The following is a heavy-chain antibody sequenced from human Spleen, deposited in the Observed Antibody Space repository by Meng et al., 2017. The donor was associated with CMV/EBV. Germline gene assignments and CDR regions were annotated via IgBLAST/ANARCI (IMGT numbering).Heavy chain of an antibody. J-gene: IGHJ6*02. CDR2: ISYDGTT. CDR3: ARDIVVVPAAHYYGMDV. Sequence: GSLRLSCAVSGGVINVYYWSWIRQPPGKGLEWVGSISYDGTTSYNPSLNSRVTISLDTSKSQFSLKLSSVTAADTAVYYCARDIVVVPAAHYYGMDVWGQGTTVTVSS. CDR1: GGVINVYY. V-gene: IGHV4-59*08. D-gene: IGHD2-2*01.